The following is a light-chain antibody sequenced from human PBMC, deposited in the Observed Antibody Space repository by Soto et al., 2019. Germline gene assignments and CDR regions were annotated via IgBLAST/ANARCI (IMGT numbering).Light chain of an antibody. CDR2: DAS. V-gene: IGKV1-5*01. J-gene: IGKJ2*01. CDR1: QSISSW. Sequence: DIQMTQSPSTLSASVGDRVTITCRASQSISSWLAWYQQKPGKAPKLLIYDASSLESGVPSRFSGSGSGTEFTLTISSLQPDDFATYYCQQYNSYSRTLGQGTKLEIK. CDR3: QQYNSYSRT.